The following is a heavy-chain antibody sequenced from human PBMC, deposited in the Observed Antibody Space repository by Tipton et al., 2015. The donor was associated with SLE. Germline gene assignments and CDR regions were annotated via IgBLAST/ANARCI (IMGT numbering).Heavy chain of an antibody. CDR2: INHSGST. CDR1: GGSFSGYY. J-gene: IGHJ3*02. CDR3: AISPEAVAGDAAFDI. D-gene: IGHD6-19*01. V-gene: IGHV4-34*01. Sequence: LRLSCAVYGGSFSGYYWSWIRQPPGKGLEWIGEINHSGSTNYNPSLKSRLTISVDPSKNKFSLKLSSVTAADTAVYYCAISPEAVAGDAAFDIWGQGTMVTVSS.